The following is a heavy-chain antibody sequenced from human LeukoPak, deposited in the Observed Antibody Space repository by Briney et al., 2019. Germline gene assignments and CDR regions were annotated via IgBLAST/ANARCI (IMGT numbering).Heavy chain of an antibody. CDR3: AQSSGDAFDI. CDR1: GVSFSGYY. D-gene: IGHD6-25*01. V-gene: IGHV4-34*01. Sequence: SETLSLTCAVYGVSFSGYYWSWIRQPPGKGLEWIGEINHSGSTNYNPSLQSRVTISVDTSKNQFSLKLSSVTAADTAVYYCAQSSGDAFDIWGQGTMVTVSS. J-gene: IGHJ3*02. CDR2: INHSGST.